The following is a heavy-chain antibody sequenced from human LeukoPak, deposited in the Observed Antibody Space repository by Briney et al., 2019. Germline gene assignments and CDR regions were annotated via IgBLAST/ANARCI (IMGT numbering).Heavy chain of an antibody. J-gene: IGHJ4*02. V-gene: IGHV4-39*01. CDR1: GGSISSSSYY. D-gene: IGHD5-12*01. CDR2: IYYSGST. Sequence: SETLSLTCTVSGGSISSSSYYWGWIRRPPGKGLEWIGSIYYSGSTYYNPSLKSRVTISVDTSKNQFSLKLSSVTAADTAVYYCASLKRGYSGYDSVSRDYWGQGTLVTVSS. CDR3: ASLKRGYSGYDSVSRDY.